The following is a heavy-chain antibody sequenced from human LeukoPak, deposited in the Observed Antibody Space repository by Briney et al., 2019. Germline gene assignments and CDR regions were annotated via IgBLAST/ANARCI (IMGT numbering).Heavy chain of an antibody. Sequence: ASVKVSCKASGYAFTSYGISWVRQAPGQGLEWMGWISAYNGNTNYAQKLQGRVTMTTDTSTSTAYMELRSLRSDDTAVYYCARLAYYYYYMDVWGKGTTVTVSS. J-gene: IGHJ6*03. V-gene: IGHV1-18*01. CDR1: GYAFTSYG. CDR2: ISAYNGNT. CDR3: ARLAYYYYYMDV.